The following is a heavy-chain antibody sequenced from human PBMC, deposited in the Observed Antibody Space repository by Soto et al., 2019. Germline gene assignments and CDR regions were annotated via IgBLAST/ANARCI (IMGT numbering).Heavy chain of an antibody. CDR3: AITGDRPGAQYYYYMDV. D-gene: IGHD1-26*01. V-gene: IGHV5-51*01. CDR1: GYSFTSYW. Sequence: PGESLKISCKGSGYSFTSYWIGWVRQMPGKGLEWMGIIYPGDSDTRYSPSFQGQVTISADKSISTAYLQWSSLKASDTAMYYCAITGDRPGAQYYYYMDVWGKGTTVTVSS. CDR2: IYPGDSDT. J-gene: IGHJ6*03.